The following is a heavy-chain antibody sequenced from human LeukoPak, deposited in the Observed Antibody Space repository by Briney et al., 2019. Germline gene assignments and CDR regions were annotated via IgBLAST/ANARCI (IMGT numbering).Heavy chain of an antibody. V-gene: IGHV3-30*03. CDR1: GFTFSNYG. Sequence: SLRLSCAASGFTFSNYGMHWVRQAPGKGLEWVAVISYDGSNKYYADSVKGRFTISRDNAKNTLYLQMNSLRLEDTAVYYCARENLAAAADYWGQGTVVTVSS. D-gene: IGHD6-25*01. J-gene: IGHJ4*02. CDR2: ISYDGSNK. CDR3: ARENLAAAADY.